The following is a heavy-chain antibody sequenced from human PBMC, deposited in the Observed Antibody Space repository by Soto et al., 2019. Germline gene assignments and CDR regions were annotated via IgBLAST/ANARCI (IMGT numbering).Heavy chain of an antibody. J-gene: IGHJ6*04. Sequence: GSLRLSCAASGFTFSSYAMSWVRQAPGKGLEWVSAISGSGGSTYYADSVKGRFTISRDNSKNTLYLQMNSLRAEDTAVYYCAKEAADGTYRGGYYYYGMDIWGEGTTVNVSS. CDR2: ISGSGGST. D-gene: IGHD6-13*01. CDR3: AKEAADGTYRGGYYYYGMDI. V-gene: IGHV3-23*01. CDR1: GFTFSSYA.